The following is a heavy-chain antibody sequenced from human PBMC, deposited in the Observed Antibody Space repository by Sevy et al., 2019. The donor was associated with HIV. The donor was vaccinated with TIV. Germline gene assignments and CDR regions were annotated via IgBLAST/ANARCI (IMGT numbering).Heavy chain of an antibody. D-gene: IGHD3-22*01. CDR2: VYPRDSDT. J-gene: IGHJ4*02. CDR1: GYSFTPYW. CDR3: ARLSSSGYEY. V-gene: IGHV5-51*01. Sequence: GESLKISCKASGYSFTPYWIGWVRQMPGKGLEWMGIVYPRDSDTRYSQSFQGHVTISADKSITTAYLQWSSLKASDTAMYYCARLSSSGYEYWGQGTLVTVSS.